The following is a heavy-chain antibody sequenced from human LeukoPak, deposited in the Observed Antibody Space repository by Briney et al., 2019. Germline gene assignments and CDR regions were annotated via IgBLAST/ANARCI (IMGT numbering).Heavy chain of an antibody. CDR1: GYSISSGYY. J-gene: IGHJ4*02. Sequence: SETLSLTCAVSGYSISSGYYWGWIRQPPGKGLEWIGSIYHSGSTYYNPSLKSRVTISVDTSKNQFSLKLSSVTAADTAVCYCARRTPFYYDSSGYYYFDYWGQGTLVTVSS. CDR2: IYHSGST. CDR3: ARRTPFYYDSSGYYYFDY. D-gene: IGHD3-22*01. V-gene: IGHV4-38-2*01.